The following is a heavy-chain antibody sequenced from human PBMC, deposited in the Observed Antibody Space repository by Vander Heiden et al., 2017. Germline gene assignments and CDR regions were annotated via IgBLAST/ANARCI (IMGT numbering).Heavy chain of an antibody. CDR1: GFPFSGSA. Sequence: EVQLVESGGGLVQPGGSLKLSCAASGFPFSGSAMHWVRQASGKGLEWVGRIRSKTNSYATAYAASVKGRFTISRDDSKNTAYLQMNSLKTEDTAVYYCTSSGYLDYYGMDVWGQGTTVTVSS. V-gene: IGHV3-73*02. D-gene: IGHD5-12*01. CDR3: TSSGYLDYYGMDV. CDR2: IRSKTNSYAT. J-gene: IGHJ6*02.